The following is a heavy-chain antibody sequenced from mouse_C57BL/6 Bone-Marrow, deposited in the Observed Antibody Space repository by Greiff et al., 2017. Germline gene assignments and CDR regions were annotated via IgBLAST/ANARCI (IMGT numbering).Heavy chain of an antibody. J-gene: IGHJ1*03. CDR2: IYIGNGYT. CDR1: GYTFTSYG. CDR3: ARSIYDGYYGFYWYFDV. Sequence: EVQLQQSGAELVRPGSSVKMSCKTSGYTFTSYGINWVKQRPGQGLEWIGYIYIGNGYTEYNEKFKGKATLTSDTSSSTAYMQLSSLRSEDSAIDFCARSIYDGYYGFYWYFDVWGTGTTVTVSS. D-gene: IGHD2-3*01. V-gene: IGHV1-58*01.